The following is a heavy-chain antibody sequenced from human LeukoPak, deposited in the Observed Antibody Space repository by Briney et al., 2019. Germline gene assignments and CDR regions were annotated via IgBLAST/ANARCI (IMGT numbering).Heavy chain of an antibody. J-gene: IGHJ4*02. CDR1: GFTFNGYS. CDR2: ISSSSSYI. V-gene: IGHV3-21*01. D-gene: IGHD3-22*01. Sequence: GGSLRLSCAASGFTFNGYSMNWVRQAPGKGLEWVSSISSSSSYIYYADSVKGRFTISSDNAKNSLYLQMNSLRAEDTAVYYCARASSGYQGDYWGQGTLVTVSS. CDR3: ARASSGYQGDY.